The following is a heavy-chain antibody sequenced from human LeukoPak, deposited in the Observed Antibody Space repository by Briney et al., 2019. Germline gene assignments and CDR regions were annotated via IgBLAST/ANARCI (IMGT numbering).Heavy chain of an antibody. D-gene: IGHD2-2*01. J-gene: IGHJ5*02. CDR3: ARHSRISFDP. CDR2: IYYSGST. Sequence: SETLSLTCTVSGGSISSYYWGWIRQPPGKGLEWIGSIYYSGSTYYNPSLKSRVTISVDTSKNQFSLKLSSVTAADTAVYYCARHSRISFDPWGQGTLVTVSS. V-gene: IGHV4-39*01. CDR1: GGSISSYY.